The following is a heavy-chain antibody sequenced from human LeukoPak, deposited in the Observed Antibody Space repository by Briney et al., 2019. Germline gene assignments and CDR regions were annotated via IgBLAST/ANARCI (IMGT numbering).Heavy chain of an antibody. CDR2: IYCSGST. V-gene: IGHV4-59*01. Sequence: SETLSLTCTVSGGSISSYYWSWIRQPPGKGLEWIGYIYCSGSTNYNPSLKSRVTISVDTSKNQFSLKLSSVTAADTAVYYCARDVVRGIVGATKDYYYYMDVWGKGTTVTVSS. D-gene: IGHD1-26*01. J-gene: IGHJ6*03. CDR3: ARDVVRGIVGATKDYYYYMDV. CDR1: GGSISSYY.